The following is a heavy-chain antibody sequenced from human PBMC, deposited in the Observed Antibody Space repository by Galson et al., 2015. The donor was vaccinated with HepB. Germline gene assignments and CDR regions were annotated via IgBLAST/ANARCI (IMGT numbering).Heavy chain of an antibody. CDR3: TTDRPYCSGGRCYSGGRYYFDY. Sequence: SLRLSCAASGFTFSHAWMSWVRQAPGKGLGWVGRIKGKTDGGTTDYAAPVKGRFTISRHDSMNTLYLQMHSLRTEDTAVYYCTTDRPYCSGGRCYSGGRYYFDYWGQGTLVTVSS. CDR1: GFTFSHAW. CDR2: IKGKTDGGTT. J-gene: IGHJ4*02. V-gene: IGHV3-15*01. D-gene: IGHD2-15*01.